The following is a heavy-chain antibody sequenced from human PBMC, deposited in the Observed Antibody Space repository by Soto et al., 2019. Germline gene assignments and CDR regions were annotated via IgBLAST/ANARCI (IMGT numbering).Heavy chain of an antibody. CDR2: VSGGSGTT. D-gene: IGHD1-1*01. J-gene: IGHJ4*02. Sequence: EVQLLESGGGLVQPGGSLRLSCAVSGFSFRTYGVTWVRQAPGKGLEWVSGVSGGSGTTHYADSVKGRFTITGDTSKNTVYLQMNSLRVEDTAVYYCAKWNGYGDHWGQGTLVTVSS. CDR3: AKWNGYGDH. V-gene: IGHV3-23*01. CDR1: GFSFRTYG.